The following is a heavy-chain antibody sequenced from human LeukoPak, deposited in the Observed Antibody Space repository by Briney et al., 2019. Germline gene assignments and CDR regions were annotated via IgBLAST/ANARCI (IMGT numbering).Heavy chain of an antibody. CDR2: ISASGAGT. Sequence: GGSLRLSCAASGFTFSTYAMSWVRQAPGKGLEWVSAISASGAGTYYADSVKGRFTISRDNSKNTLYRQMNSLRAEDTAVFYCAKRIVSQDFQDRGGNSGFDPWGQGTLVTVSS. CDR1: GFTFSTYA. D-gene: IGHD4-23*01. J-gene: IGHJ5*02. CDR3: AKRIVSQDFQDRGGNSGFDP. V-gene: IGHV3-23*01.